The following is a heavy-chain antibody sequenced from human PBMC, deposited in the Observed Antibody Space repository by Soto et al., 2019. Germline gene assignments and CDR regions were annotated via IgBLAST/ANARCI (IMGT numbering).Heavy chain of an antibody. CDR2: INAGNGNT. V-gene: IGHV1-3*01. D-gene: IGHD4-4*01. CDR3: ASSYSNYALIDYYYYGMDV. Sequence: ASVKVSCKASGYTFTSYAMHWVRQAPGQRLEWMGWINAGNGNTKYSQKFQGRVTITRDTSASTAYMELSSLRSEDTAVYYCASSYSNYALIDYYYYGMDVWGHGTTVTVSS. CDR1: GYTFTSYA. J-gene: IGHJ6*02.